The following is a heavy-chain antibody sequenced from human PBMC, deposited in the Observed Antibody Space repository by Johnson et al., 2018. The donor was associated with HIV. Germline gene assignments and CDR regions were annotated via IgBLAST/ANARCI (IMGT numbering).Heavy chain of an antibody. CDR1: GFTVSSNY. Sequence: VQVVESGGGLVQPGGSLRLSCAASGFTVSSNYMSWVRQAPGKGLAWVSVIYSGGSTYYADPVKGRFPISRDNSKNTLHLQMNSLKFEDTAVYYCAKDRTDYGDYVSAFDIWGQGTMVTVSS. D-gene: IGHD4-17*01. CDR3: AKDRTDYGDYVSAFDI. CDR2: IYSGGST. J-gene: IGHJ3*02. V-gene: IGHV3-66*01.